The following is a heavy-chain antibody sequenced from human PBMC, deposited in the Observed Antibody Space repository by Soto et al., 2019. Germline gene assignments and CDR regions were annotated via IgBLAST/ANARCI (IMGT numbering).Heavy chain of an antibody. CDR2: IIPIFGTA. D-gene: IGHD3-3*01. CDR1: GGTFSSYA. V-gene: IGHV1-69*13. CDR3: ARDGATIFGVVPTSLDV. J-gene: IGHJ6*02. Sequence: SVKVSCKASGGTFSSYAISWVRQAPGQGLGWMGGIIPIFGTANYAQKFQGRVTITADESTSTAYMELSSLRSEDTAVYYCARDGATIFGVVPTSLDVWGQGTTVTVSS.